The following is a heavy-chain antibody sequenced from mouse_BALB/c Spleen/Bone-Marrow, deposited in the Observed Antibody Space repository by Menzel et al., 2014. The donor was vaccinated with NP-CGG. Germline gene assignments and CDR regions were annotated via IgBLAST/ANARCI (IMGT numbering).Heavy chain of an antibody. CDR2: IWCDGST. CDR1: GFSLTGYG. V-gene: IGHV2-6-7*01. CDR3: ARDSFLITRALDY. D-gene: IGHD2-4*01. Sequence: VKVEESGPGLVAPSQSLSIPCTVSGFSLTGYGLSWVRQSPGKGLEWLGMIWCDGSTDYNSALKSRLSISKDNSKSQVFLKMNSLQTDDTARYYCARDSFLITRALDYWGQGTSVTVSS. J-gene: IGHJ4*01.